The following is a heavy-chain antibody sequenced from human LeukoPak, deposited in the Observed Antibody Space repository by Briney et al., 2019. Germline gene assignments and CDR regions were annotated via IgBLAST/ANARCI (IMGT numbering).Heavy chain of an antibody. CDR3: ASVHYYDSSGYY. J-gene: IGHJ4*02. V-gene: IGHV4-34*01. CDR1: GGSFSGYY. CDR2: INHSGST. Sequence: PSETLSLTCAVYGGSFSGYYWSWIRQLPGKGLEWIGEINHSGSTNYNPSLKSRVTISVDTSKNQFSQKLSSVTAADTAVYYCASVHYYDSSGYYWGQGTLVTVSS. D-gene: IGHD3-22*01.